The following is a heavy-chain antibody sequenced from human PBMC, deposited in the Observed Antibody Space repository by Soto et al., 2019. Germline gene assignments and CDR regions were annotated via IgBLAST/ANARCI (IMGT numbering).Heavy chain of an antibody. CDR1: GGSISSGGYY. D-gene: IGHD3-22*01. J-gene: IGHJ5*02. CDR2: IYYIGST. Sequence: PSETLSLTCTVSGGSISSGGYYWNWIRQHPGKGLEWIGYIYYIGSTYYNPSLKSRVTIPLDTSKNQFSLKLSSVTAADTAVYYCARQQSPTHYYDSSGYRAPDWFDPWGQGTLVTVSS. V-gene: IGHV4-31*03. CDR3: ARQQSPTHYYDSSGYRAPDWFDP.